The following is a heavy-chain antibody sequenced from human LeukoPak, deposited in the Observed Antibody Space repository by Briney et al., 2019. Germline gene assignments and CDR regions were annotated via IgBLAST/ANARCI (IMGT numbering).Heavy chain of an antibody. J-gene: IGHJ6*03. Sequence: SETLSLTCTVSGGSISSGSYYWSWIRQPAGKGLEWIGRIYTSGSTNYNPSLRSRGTISVDTSKNQFSLKLSSVTAADTAVYYCATQYYDFWSGYPLSYYYYYMDVWGKGTTVTVSS. CDR2: IYTSGST. CDR1: GGSISSGSYY. D-gene: IGHD3-3*01. V-gene: IGHV4-61*02. CDR3: ATQYYDFWSGYPLSYYYYYMDV.